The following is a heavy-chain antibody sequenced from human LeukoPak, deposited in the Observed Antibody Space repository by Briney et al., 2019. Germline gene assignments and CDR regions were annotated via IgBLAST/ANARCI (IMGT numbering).Heavy chain of an antibody. CDR1: GGSISSGGYY. CDR3: ARGEIAYFDY. V-gene: IGHV4-31*03. CDR2: IYYSGST. Sequence: NPSETLSLTCTVSGGSISSGGYYWSWIRQHPGKGLEWIGYIYYSGSTYYNPSLKSRVTISVDTSKNQFSLKLSSVTAADTAVYYCARGEIAYFDYWGQGTLVTVSS. J-gene: IGHJ4*02.